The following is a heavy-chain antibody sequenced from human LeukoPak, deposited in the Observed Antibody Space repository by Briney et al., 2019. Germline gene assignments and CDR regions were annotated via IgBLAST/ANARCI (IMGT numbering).Heavy chain of an antibody. J-gene: IGHJ4*02. D-gene: IGHD3-22*01. CDR3: AREGDYYYDSSGYYYFDY. Sequence: SVKVSCKASGGTFSSYTISWVRQAPGQGLEWMGRIIPILGIANYAQKFQGRVTITADKSTSTAYMELSSLRSEDTAVYYCAREGDYYYDSSGYYYFDYWGQGTLVTVSS. CDR2: IIPILGIA. V-gene: IGHV1-69*04. CDR1: GGTFSSYT.